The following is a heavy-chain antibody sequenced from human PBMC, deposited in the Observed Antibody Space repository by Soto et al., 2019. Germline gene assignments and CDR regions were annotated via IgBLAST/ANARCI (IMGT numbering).Heavy chain of an antibody. J-gene: IGHJ4*02. CDR2: INAGNGNT. V-gene: IGHV1-3*01. CDR1: GYTFTSYA. D-gene: IGHD2-15*01. CDR3: ARDLGYCSGGSCYSFDY. Sequence: ASVKVSCKASGYTFTSYAMHWVRQAPGQRLEWMGWINAGNGNTKYSQKFQGRVTITRDTSASTAYMELSSLRSEDTAVYYCARDLGYCSGGSCYSFDYWGQGTLVTVSS.